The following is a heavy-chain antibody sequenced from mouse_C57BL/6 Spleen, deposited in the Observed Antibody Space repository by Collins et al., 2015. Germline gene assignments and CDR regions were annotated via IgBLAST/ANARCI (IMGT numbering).Heavy chain of an antibody. D-gene: IGHD2-14*01. V-gene: IGHV1-14*01. CDR2: INPYTDGT. J-gene: IGHJ3*01. CDR1: GYTFTSYV. CDR3: AREGYRYDAWFAY. Sequence: EVQLQQSGPELVKPGASVKMSCKASGYTFTSYVIHWVKQKPGQGLEWIGYINPYTDGTKYNEKFKGKATLTSDKSSSTAYMELSSLTSEDSAVYYCAREGYRYDAWFAYWGQGTLVTVSA.